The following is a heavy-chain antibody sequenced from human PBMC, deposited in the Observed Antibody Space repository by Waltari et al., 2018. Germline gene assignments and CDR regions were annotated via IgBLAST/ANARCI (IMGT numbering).Heavy chain of an antibody. J-gene: IGHJ4*02. CDR1: GFGFDGYA. V-gene: IGHV3-9*01. CDR2: IGWNSGAI. Sequence: EVQLVTSGGGLVQPGRSLRLACVGSGFGFDGYAMYWVRQRPGKGLDWLSGIGWNSGAIGYADSVRGRFSTYRDNARKSLYLQMGRLRPEDTALYYCVKGGWGFGAFYEQHWGQGIQVTVSS. CDR3: VKGGWGFGAFYEQH. D-gene: IGHD3-10*01.